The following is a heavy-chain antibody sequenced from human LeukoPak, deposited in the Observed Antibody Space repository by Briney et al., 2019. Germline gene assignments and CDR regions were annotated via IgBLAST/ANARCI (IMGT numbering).Heavy chain of an antibody. V-gene: IGHV4-39*01. J-gene: IGHJ3*02. D-gene: IGHD1-26*01. CDR2: IYYGQTI. CDR3: DLGGSLDAFDI. Sequence: SETLSLTCTISAASISSSSHHWGWIRQSPGKGLEWIGSIYYGQTIYYNPSLNSRVTISVVTSKDQFTLQLNSVTAADTAVYYCDLGGSLDAFDIWGQGTMVTVTS. CDR1: AASISSSSHH.